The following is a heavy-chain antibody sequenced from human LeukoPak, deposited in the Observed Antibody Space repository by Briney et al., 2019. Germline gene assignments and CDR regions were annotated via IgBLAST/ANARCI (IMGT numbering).Heavy chain of an antibody. V-gene: IGHV3-30*18. J-gene: IGHJ4*02. CDR3: AKSNVRGTWTTPFGY. CDR1: GFTFSSYG. Sequence: PGGSLRLSCAASGFTFSSYGMHWVRQAPGKGLEWVAVISYDGSNKYYADSVKGRFTISRDNSKNTLYLQMNSLRAEDTAVYYCAKSNVRGTWTTPFGYWGQGTLVTVSS. D-gene: IGHD3-10*02. CDR2: ISYDGSNK.